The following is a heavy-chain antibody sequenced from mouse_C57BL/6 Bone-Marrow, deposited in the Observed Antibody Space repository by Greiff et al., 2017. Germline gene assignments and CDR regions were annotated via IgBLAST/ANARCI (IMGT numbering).Heavy chain of an antibody. CDR3: ARDSLTPWYFDV. CDR1: GYSITSGSY. J-gene: IGHJ1*03. D-gene: IGHD6-5*01. V-gene: IGHV3-6*01. CDR2: ISYDGSN. Sequence: EVQLQESGPGLVKPSQSLSLTCSVTGYSITSGSYWTWIRQFPGNKLEWMGYISYDGSNNYNPSLKNRISITRDTSKNQFFLKLNSVTTEDTATYYCARDSLTPWYFDVWGTGTTVTVSS.